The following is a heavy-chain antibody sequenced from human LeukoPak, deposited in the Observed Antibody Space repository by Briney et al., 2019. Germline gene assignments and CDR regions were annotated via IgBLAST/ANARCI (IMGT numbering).Heavy chain of an antibody. CDR1: GFTFSSSW. D-gene: IGHD2-21*02. CDR2: IDSDGHPT. CDR3: ATAPQVTAILD. J-gene: IGHJ4*02. V-gene: IGHV3-74*01. Sequence: GGPLRLSCAASGFTFSSSWMHWVRQAPGKGLVWVSRIDSDGHPTTYADSLKGRFTISRDNARNTLYLQMNGLSAEDTAVYYCATAPQVTAILDWGQGTLVTVSS.